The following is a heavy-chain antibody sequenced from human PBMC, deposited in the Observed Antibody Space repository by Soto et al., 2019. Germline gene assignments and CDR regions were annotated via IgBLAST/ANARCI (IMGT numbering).Heavy chain of an antibody. V-gene: IGHV3-23*01. Sequence: EVQLLESGGGLVQPGGSLRLSCAASGFTFSSYAMGWVRQAPGKGLEWVSTFGITGGDTYYADSVKGRFFISRDDSKYTLHQQMNSLRAEDTAVYHCAKLGSQLLSYYGMDVWGQGTTVTVSS. CDR2: FGITGGDT. D-gene: IGHD2-2*01. J-gene: IGHJ6*02. CDR1: GFTFSSYA. CDR3: AKLGSQLLSYYGMDV.